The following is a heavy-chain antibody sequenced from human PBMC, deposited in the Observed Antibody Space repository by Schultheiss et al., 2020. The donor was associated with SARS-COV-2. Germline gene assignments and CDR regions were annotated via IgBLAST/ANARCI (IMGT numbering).Heavy chain of an antibody. CDR2: INPNSGGT. Sequence: ASVKVSCKASGYTFTGYYMHWVRQAPGQGLEWMGWINPNSGGTNYAQKFQGRVTMTRDTSISTAYMELSRLRSDDTAVYYCARGSGYSSSWGDDYWGQGTLVTRLL. D-gene: IGHD6-13*01. J-gene: IGHJ4*02. V-gene: IGHV1-2*02. CDR3: ARGSGYSSSWGDDY. CDR1: GYTFTGYY.